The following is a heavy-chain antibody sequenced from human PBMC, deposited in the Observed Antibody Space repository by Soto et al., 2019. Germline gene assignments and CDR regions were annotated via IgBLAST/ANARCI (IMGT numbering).Heavy chain of an antibody. D-gene: IGHD2-2*01. J-gene: IGHJ4*02. V-gene: IGHV3-9*01. Sequence: GGSLRLSCAASGFTFDDYAMHWVRQAPGKGLEWVSGISWNSGSIGYADSVKGRFTISRDNAKNSLYLQMNSLRAEDTALYYCAKGAFAEHGYCSSTSCPEFDYWGQGTLVTVSS. CDR2: ISWNSGSI. CDR1: GFTFDDYA. CDR3: AKGAFAEHGYCSSTSCPEFDY.